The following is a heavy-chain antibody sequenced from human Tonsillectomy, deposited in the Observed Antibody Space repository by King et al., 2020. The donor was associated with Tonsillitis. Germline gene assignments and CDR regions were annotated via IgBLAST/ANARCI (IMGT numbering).Heavy chain of an antibody. D-gene: IGHD4-23*01. Sequence: VQLVESGGGLVKPGGSLRLSCAASGFTFSSYSMNWVRQAPGKGLEWVSSISHSSSYIYYVDSVKGRFTISRDNAKNSLHLQMNSLRAEDTAVYYCARDSGGNSGFDYWGQGTLVTVSS. V-gene: IGHV3-21*01. J-gene: IGHJ4*02. CDR1: GFTFSSYS. CDR3: ARDSGGNSGFDY. CDR2: ISHSSSYI.